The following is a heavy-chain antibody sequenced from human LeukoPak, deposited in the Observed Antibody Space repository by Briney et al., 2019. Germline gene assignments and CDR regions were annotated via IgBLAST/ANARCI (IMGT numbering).Heavy chain of an antibody. V-gene: IGHV3-23*01. CDR2: ISGSGVNT. J-gene: IGHJ4*02. D-gene: IGHD4-17*01. CDR1: GFAFSTYA. Sequence: GGSLRLSCAASGFAFSTYAMTWVRQGPGKGLEWVSAISGSGVNTHYSDSVKGRFTISRDNSKNTLDLQINSLRVEDTAVYYCAKVQMDDYGDYGNDCWGQGTLVTVSS. CDR3: AKVQMDDYGDYGNDC.